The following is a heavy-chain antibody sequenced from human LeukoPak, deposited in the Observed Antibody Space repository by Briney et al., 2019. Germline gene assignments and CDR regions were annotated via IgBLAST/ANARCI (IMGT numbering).Heavy chain of an antibody. CDR3: AREDSGPSDY. V-gene: IGHV5-51*01. J-gene: IGHJ4*02. CDR2: IYPGDSDT. CDR1: GYLFSSYW. Sequence: GESLKISCKGSGYLFSSYWIGWVRQMPGKGLEGMGIIYPGDSDTRYSPSFQGQVTISADKSISTTYLQWSSLKASDTAIYYCAREDSGPSDYWGQGTLVTVAS.